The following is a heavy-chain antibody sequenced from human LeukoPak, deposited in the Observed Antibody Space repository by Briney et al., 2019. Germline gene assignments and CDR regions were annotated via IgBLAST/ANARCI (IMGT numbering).Heavy chain of an antibody. CDR2: ICSTGDSA. D-gene: IGHD4-23*01. J-gene: IGHJ3*02. CDR3: AKSPTVDAAFDI. CDR1: GFTFSSYA. Sequence: PGGSLRLSCAASGFTFSSYAMNWVRQAPGKGLEWVSRICSTGDSAFYADSVKGRFTVSRDSSKNTLFLHMSSLRAEDTALYYCAKSPTVDAAFDIWGQGTMVTVSS. V-gene: IGHV3-23*01.